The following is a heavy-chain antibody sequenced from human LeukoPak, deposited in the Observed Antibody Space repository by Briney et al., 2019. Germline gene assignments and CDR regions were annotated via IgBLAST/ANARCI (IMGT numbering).Heavy chain of an antibody. CDR2: IYYSGST. V-gene: IGHV4-31*03. CDR1: GGSISSGGYY. J-gene: IGHJ5*02. Sequence: SETLSLTCTVSGGSISSGGYYWSWIRQHPGKGLEWIGYIYYSGSTYYNPSLKIRVTISVDTSKNQFTLQLSSVTTADTAVYYWARGDIVVVPAARNWFDPWGQGTLVTVSS. CDR3: ARGDIVVVPAARNWFDP. D-gene: IGHD2-2*01.